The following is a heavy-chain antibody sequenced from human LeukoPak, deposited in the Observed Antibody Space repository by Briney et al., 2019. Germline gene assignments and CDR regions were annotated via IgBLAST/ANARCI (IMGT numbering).Heavy chain of an antibody. Sequence: SETLSLTCTVSGGSISSYYWSWFRQSPGKGLEWIGYIYYSGSTYYNPSLKSRVTISVDTSKNQFSLKLSSVTAADTAVYYCARYCMVRGVFDAFDIWGQGTMVTVSS. CDR2: IYYSGST. V-gene: IGHV4-59*08. CDR3: ARYCMVRGVFDAFDI. CDR1: GGSISSYY. J-gene: IGHJ3*02. D-gene: IGHD3-10*01.